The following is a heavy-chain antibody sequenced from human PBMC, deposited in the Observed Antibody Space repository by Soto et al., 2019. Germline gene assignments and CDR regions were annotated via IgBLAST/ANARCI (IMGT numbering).Heavy chain of an antibody. J-gene: IGHJ4*02. D-gene: IGHD4-17*01. Sequence: QGQLVQSGVEVKKPGASVKVSCGTSGFSFTSYSFHWVRQAPAQGLQWMGWINAGRGKTKYSQQFQGRVTFTWDTSANTVYMELSRLTSEDTSVFYCARWIDNGYFDYWGQGTLVTVSA. CDR1: GFSFTSYS. V-gene: IGHV1-3*01. CDR3: ARWIDNGYFDY. CDR2: INAGRGKT.